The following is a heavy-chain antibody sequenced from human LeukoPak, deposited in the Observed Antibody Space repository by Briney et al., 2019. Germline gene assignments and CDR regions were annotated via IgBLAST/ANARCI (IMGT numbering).Heavy chain of an antibody. V-gene: IGHV1-2*02. CDR2: ISPNSGGT. D-gene: IGHD3-10*01. CDR3: AREPSGSGGYDY. CDR1: GFTFSGYD. Sequence: ASVKVSCKASGFTFSGYDMHWVRQAPGQGLEWMAWISPNSGGTNYVQKFQGRVTVTRDTSISTDYMEISGLTSDDTALYYCAREPSGSGGYDYWGQGTLVTVSS. J-gene: IGHJ4*02.